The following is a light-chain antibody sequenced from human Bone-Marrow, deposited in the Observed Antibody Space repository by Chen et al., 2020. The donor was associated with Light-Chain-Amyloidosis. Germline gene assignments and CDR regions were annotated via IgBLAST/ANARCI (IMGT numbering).Light chain of an antibody. CDR3: QQYNDWPLT. Sequence: EIVVTQSPATLSVSPGERATLSCRASQSVGSNLAWYQQSPGQPPRLLINGASTRATGIPGRFSGSGSGTEFTLIITSLQSEDFAVYYCQQYNDWPLTFGGGTKVEIK. CDR2: GAS. CDR1: QSVGSN. J-gene: IGKJ4*01. V-gene: IGKV3-15*01.